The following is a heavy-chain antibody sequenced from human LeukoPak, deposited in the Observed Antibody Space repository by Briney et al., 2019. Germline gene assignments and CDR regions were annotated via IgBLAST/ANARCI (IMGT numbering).Heavy chain of an antibody. CDR2: ISGSGDST. CDR1: GFTLRSYV. CDR3: AKDRLLNCRGDCYIFDY. D-gene: IGHD2-21*02. Sequence: GRSLRLSCVASGFTLRSYVMNWVRQTPGKGLEWVSSISGSGDSTFYADSVKGRFSISRDNSKNTLYLQVNGLRTEDTAVYYCAKDRLLNCRGDCYIFDYWGQGTVVTVSS. J-gene: IGHJ4*02. V-gene: IGHV3-23*01.